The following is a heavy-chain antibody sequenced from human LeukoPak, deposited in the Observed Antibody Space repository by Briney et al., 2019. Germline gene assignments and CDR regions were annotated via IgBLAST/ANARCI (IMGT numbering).Heavy chain of an antibody. CDR2: ISSSSSHI. CDR3: ARVMSGSLTFDF. CDR1: GFTFSSYS. V-gene: IGHV3-21*01. D-gene: IGHD3-10*01. Sequence: GGSLRLSCAGSGFTFSSYSVNWVRQAPGQGLEWVSSISSSSSHISYADSVKGRFTISRDNAKNSLHLQMNSLRAEHTAVYYCARVMSGSLTFDFWGQGTLVSVSS. J-gene: IGHJ4*02.